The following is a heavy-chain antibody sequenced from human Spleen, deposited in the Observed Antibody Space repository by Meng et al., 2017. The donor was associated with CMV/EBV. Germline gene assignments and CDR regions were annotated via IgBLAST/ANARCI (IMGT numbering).Heavy chain of an antibody. J-gene: IGHJ2*01. V-gene: IGHV3-23*01. CDR1: GFTFSSYG. CDR2: ISGSGGSF. Sequence: GESLKISCAASGFTFSSYGMHWVRQVPGKGLEWVSSISGSGGSFYYAADSVKGRFTISRDNSKNTIYLEMNSLRVEDTGVYYCVKDYGSGSSNNYFDLWGRGTLVTVSS. D-gene: IGHD3-10*01. CDR3: VKDYGSGSSNNYFDL.